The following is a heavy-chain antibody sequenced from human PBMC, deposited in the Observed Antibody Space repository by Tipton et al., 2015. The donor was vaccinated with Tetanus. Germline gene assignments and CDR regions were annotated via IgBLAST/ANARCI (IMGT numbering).Heavy chain of an antibody. CDR1: RGPISSYY. J-gene: IGHJ4*02. V-gene: IGHV4-4*07. D-gene: IGHD5-24*01. CDR2: ISNGNP. Sequence: TLSLTCSVSRGPISSYYWSWIRQPAGKGLEWLGHISNGNPDYAPSLKSRLTLSVDLSKNELSLELRSVTAADTGVYYCARGVTDGYNRRLDYWGQGTLVAVSP. CDR3: ARGVTDGYNRRLDY.